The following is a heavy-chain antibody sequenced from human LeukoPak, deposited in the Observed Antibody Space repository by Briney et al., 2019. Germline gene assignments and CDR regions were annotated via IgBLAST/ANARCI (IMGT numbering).Heavy chain of an antibody. CDR3: ARGVDEGAFDI. V-gene: IGHV3-7*03. CDR1: GFTFSSYW. Sequence: GGSLRLSCAASGFTFSSYWMSWVRQAPGKGLEWVANIKQDGSEKYYVDSVKGRFTISRDNSKNTLYLQMNSLRAEDTAVYYCARGVDEGAFDIWGQGTMVTVSS. CDR2: IKQDGSEK. J-gene: IGHJ3*02.